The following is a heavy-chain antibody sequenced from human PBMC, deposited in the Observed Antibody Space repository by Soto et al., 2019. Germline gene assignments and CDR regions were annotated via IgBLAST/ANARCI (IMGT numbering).Heavy chain of an antibody. D-gene: IGHD3-22*01. J-gene: IGHJ3*02. CDR2: IDPSDSYT. CDR1: GYSFTSYW. CDR3: ARQRYYYDSSGYGLGAFDI. Sequence: GESLKISCKGSGYSFTSYWISWVRQMPGKGLEWMGRIDPSDSYTNYSPSFQGHVTISADKSTSTAYLQWSSLKASDTAMYYCARQRYYYDSSGYGLGAFDIWGQGTMVTVSS. V-gene: IGHV5-10-1*01.